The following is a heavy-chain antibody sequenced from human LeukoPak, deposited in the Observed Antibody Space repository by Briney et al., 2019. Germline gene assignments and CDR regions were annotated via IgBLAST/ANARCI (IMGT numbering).Heavy chain of an antibody. CDR3: ASVDTAMFYFDY. D-gene: IGHD5-18*01. J-gene: IGHJ4*02. CDR2: IYYSGST. Sequence: SETLSLTCTVSGYSISSGYYWGWIRQPPGKGLEWIGSIYYSGSTYYNPSLKSRVTISVDTSKNQFSLKLSSVTATDTAVYYCASVDTAMFYFDYWGQGTPVTVSS. CDR1: GYSISSGYY. V-gene: IGHV4-38-2*02.